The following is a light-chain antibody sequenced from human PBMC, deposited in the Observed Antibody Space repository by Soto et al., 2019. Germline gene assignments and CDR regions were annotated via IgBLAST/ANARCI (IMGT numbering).Light chain of an antibody. CDR1: QSVSSNY. Sequence: EIVLTQSPGTLSLSPGERATLSCRASQSVSSNYLAWCQQKPGQAPRLLIYGASRRATGIPDGFSGSGSGTDFTLTISRLEPEDFAVYYCQQYGSSPWTFGQGTKVEIK. CDR3: QQYGSSPWT. J-gene: IGKJ1*01. CDR2: GAS. V-gene: IGKV3-20*01.